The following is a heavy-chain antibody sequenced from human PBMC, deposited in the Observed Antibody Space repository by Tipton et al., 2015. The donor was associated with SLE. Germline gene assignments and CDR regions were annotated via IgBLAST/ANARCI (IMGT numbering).Heavy chain of an antibody. V-gene: IGHV3-72*01. CDR2: TRNKANSYTT. CDR3: ASGWGNYGYFDY. D-gene: IGHD1-7*01. J-gene: IGHJ4*02. CDR1: GFTFSSYS. Sequence: SLRLSCAASGFTFSSYSMNWVRQAPGKGLEWVGRTRNKANSYTTEYAASVKGRFTISRDDSKNSLYLQMNSLKTEDTAVYYCASGWGNYGYFDYWGQGTLVTVSS.